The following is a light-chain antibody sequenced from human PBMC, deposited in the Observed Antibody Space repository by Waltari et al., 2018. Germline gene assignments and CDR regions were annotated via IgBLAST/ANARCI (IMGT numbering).Light chain of an antibody. J-gene: IGLJ2*01. V-gene: IGLV2-14*03. CDR1: SSDVGVAVS. CDR3: SSQSTKNGVI. Sequence: QSALPQPASVSGSLGQSIPIPCPGSSSDVGVAVSVPWSEDHPAQAPKVIIYDVNKRPSGVSDRFSGSKSGNTASLTISGLQAEDEATFYCSSQSTKNGVIFGGGTKVTVL. CDR2: DVN.